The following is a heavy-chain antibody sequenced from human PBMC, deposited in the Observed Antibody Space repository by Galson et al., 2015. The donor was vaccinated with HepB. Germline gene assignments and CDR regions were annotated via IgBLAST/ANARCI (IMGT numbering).Heavy chain of an antibody. CDR3: TRDRHPPSAPFDY. D-gene: IGHD2-2*01. J-gene: IGHJ4*02. V-gene: IGHV1-2*02. CDR2: MDPKSGGA. Sequence: SVKVSCKASGYPFTAYFIHWVRQAPGQGLQWMGWMDPKSGGANYAQNFQVRVTMTRDTSISTAYMDLSSLRSDDTAVYYCTRDRHPPSAPFDYWGQGTLVTVSS. CDR1: GYPFTAYF.